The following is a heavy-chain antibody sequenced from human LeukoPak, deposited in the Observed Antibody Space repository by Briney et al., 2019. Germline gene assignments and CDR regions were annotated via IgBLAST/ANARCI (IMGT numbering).Heavy chain of an antibody. J-gene: IGHJ3*02. Sequence: SETLSLTCTVSGDSISSYYWSWIPQPPGKGLEWIGYLYYSWSTNYNPSLNGQVTISGDTTNNHCSLKLKPLTVSDTAFDYRCKDTEYDILASAFDIWGQATMVTVSS. V-gene: IGHV4-59*12. CDR3: CKDTEYDILASAFDI. CDR2: LYYSWST. CDR1: GDSISSYY. D-gene: IGHD3-9*01.